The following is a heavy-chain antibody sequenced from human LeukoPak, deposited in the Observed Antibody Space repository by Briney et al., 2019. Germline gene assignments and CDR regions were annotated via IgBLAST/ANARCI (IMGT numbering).Heavy chain of an antibody. J-gene: IGHJ3*02. CDR2: INHSGST. V-gene: IGHV4-34*01. D-gene: IGHD3-10*01. CDR3: ARWEVRLNAFEM. Sequence: PSETLSLTCAVYGGSFSGYYWSWLRQPPGKGLEWIGEINHSGSTNYNPSLKSRVAISVDTSKNQFSLSLSSVTAADTAVYYCARWEVRLNAFEMWGQGTMVTVSS. CDR1: GGSFSGYY.